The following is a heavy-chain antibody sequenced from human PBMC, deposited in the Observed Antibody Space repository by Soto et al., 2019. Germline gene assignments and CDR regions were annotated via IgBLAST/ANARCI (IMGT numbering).Heavy chain of an antibody. CDR3: ARGQVTMVRGAEAFDY. D-gene: IGHD3-10*01. Sequence: GGSLRLSCAASGFTVSSNYMSWVRQAPGKGLEWVSVIYSGGSTYYADSVKGRFTISRDNSKNTLYLQMNSLRAEDTAVYYCARGQVTMVRGAEAFDYWGQGTLVTVSS. CDR2: IYSGGST. V-gene: IGHV3-66*01. CDR1: GFTVSSNY. J-gene: IGHJ4*02.